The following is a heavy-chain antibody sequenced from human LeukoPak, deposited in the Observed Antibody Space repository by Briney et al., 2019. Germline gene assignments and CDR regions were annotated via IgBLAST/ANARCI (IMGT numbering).Heavy chain of an antibody. V-gene: IGHV3-23*01. CDR3: ARDIRVWGTPTSFDY. J-gene: IGHJ4*02. Sequence: GGSLRLSCEASGVTFSSYVMSWVRQAPGKRPEWVSGISGSGGGTYYADSVKGRFTISRDNAKNSLYLQMNSLRAEDTAVYYCARDIRVWGTPTSFDYWGQGTLVTVSS. CDR1: GVTFSSYV. D-gene: IGHD3-16*01. CDR2: ISGSGGGT.